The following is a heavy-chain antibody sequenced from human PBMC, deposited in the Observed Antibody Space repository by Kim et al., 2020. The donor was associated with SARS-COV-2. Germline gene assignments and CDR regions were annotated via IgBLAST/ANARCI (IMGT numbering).Heavy chain of an antibody. CDR3: ARGWGAMVILEATVGMDV. Sequence: GGSLRLSCAASGFTFSSYWMHWVRQAPGKGLVWVSRINSDGSSTSYADSVKGRFTISRDNAKNTLYLQMNSLRAEDTAVYYCARGWGAMVILEATVGMDVWGQGTTVTVSS. CDR2: INSDGSST. V-gene: IGHV3-74*01. CDR1: GFTFSSYW. J-gene: IGHJ6*02. D-gene: IGHD5-18*01.